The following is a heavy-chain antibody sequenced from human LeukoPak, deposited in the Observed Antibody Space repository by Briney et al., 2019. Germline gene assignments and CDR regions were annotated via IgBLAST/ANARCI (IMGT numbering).Heavy chain of an antibody. CDR1: GGSISSSSYY. CDR2: IYYSGST. D-gene: IGHD3-10*01. J-gene: IGHJ6*02. CDR3: AREVRGVIITTYYYYGMDV. Sequence: SETLSLTCTVSGGSISSSSYYWGWIRQPPGKGLEWIGSIYYSGSTYYNPSLKSRVTISVDTSKNQFSLKLSSVTAADTAVYYCAREVRGVIITTYYYYGMDVWGQGTTVTVSS. V-gene: IGHV4-39*07.